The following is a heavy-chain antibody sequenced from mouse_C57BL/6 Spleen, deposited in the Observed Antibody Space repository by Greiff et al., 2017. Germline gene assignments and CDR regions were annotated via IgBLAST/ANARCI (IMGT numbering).Heavy chain of an antibody. D-gene: IGHD3-2*02. J-gene: IGHJ2*01. CDR3: TRGPLDSSGPYDMDS. V-gene: IGHV1-15*01. CDR1: GYTFTDYE. Sequence: QVQLQQSGAELVRPGASVTLSCKASGYTFTDYEMHWVKQTPVHGLEWIGAIDPETGGTAYNQKFKGKAILTADKSSSTAYMELRSLTSEDSAVYYCTRGPLDSSGPYDMDSWGQGTTLTVSS. CDR2: IDPETGGT.